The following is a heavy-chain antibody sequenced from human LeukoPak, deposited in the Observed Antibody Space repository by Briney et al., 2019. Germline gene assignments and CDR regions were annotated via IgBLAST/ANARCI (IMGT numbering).Heavy chain of an antibody. CDR1: GFTFSSYA. Sequence: PGGSLRLSCAASGFTFSSYAMSWVRQAPGKGLEWVSAISGSGGSTYYADSAKGRFTISRDNSKNTLYLQMNSLRAEDTAVYYCAKDLIVVVVAATQVPDYWGQGTLVTVSS. CDR3: AKDLIVVVVAATQVPDY. CDR2: ISGSGGST. V-gene: IGHV3-23*01. D-gene: IGHD2-15*01. J-gene: IGHJ4*02.